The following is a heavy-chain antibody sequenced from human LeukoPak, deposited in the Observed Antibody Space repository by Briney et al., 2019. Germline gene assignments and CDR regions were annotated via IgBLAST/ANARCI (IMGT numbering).Heavy chain of an antibody. J-gene: IGHJ4*02. CDR3: ARDLSNGDYFGY. CDR1: GYTFTGYY. CDR2: INPNSGGT. D-gene: IGHD4-17*01. Sequence: ASVKVSCKASGYTFTGYYMHWVRQAPGQGLAWMGWINPNSGGTNYAQKFQGRVTMTRDTSISTAYMELSRLRSDDTAVYYCARDLSNGDYFGYWGQGTLVTVSS. V-gene: IGHV1-2*02.